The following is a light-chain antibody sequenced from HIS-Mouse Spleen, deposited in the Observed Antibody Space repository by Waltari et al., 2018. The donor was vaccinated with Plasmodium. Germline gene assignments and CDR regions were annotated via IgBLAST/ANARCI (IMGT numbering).Light chain of an antibody. J-gene: IGLJ3*02. CDR2: EDS. CDR3: YSTDSSGNHRV. CDR1: ALPKQY. V-gene: IGLV3-10*01. Sequence: SYELTPPPSVSVSPGPTAMNTCPGDALPKQYAYWYQQKSGQAPVLVIYEDSNRPSGIPERFSGSSSGTMATLTISGAQVEDEADYYCYSTDSSGNHRVFGGGTKLTVL.